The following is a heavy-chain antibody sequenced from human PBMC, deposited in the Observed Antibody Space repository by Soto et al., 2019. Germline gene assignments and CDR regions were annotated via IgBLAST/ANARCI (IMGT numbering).Heavy chain of an antibody. J-gene: IGHJ5*02. CDR3: VSSGLYQNWFDP. D-gene: IGHD2-2*02. CDR2: ISAYNGNT. V-gene: IGHV1-18*01. CDR1: GYTFTSYG. Sequence: ASVKVSCKASGYTFTSYGISWVRQAPGQGLEWMGWISAYNGNTNYAQKLQGRVTMTTDTSTSTAYMELRSLRSDDTAVYYCVSSGLYQNWFDPWGQGTLVTVSS.